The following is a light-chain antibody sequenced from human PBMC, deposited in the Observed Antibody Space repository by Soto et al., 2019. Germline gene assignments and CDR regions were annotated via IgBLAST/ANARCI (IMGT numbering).Light chain of an antibody. CDR3: QQYGSSPET. J-gene: IGKJ1*01. CDR2: GAS. V-gene: IGKV3-20*01. Sequence: EIVLPQSTGTLSLSPGERATLSCRASQSVSSSYLAWYQQKPGQAPRLLIYGASSRATGIPDRFSGSGSGTDFTLTISRLEPEDFAVYYCQQYGSSPETFGQGTKVDIK. CDR1: QSVSSSY.